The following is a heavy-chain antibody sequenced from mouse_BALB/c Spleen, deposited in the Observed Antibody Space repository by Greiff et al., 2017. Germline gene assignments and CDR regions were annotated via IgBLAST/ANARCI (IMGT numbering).Heavy chain of an antibody. Sequence: QVQLQQSGAELVKPGASVKLSCKTSGYTFTSYWIQWVKQRPGQGLGWIGEIFPGTGTTYYNEKFKGKATLTIDTSSSTAYMQLSSLTSEDSAVYFCAKSKGYDYAMDYWGQGTSVTVSS. CDR2: IFPGTGTT. CDR3: AKSKGYDYAMDY. J-gene: IGHJ4*01. V-gene: IGHV1S132*01. D-gene: IGHD3-1*01. CDR1: GYTFTSYW.